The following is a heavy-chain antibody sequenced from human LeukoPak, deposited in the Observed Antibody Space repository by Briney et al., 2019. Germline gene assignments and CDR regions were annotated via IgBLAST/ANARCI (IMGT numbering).Heavy chain of an antibody. V-gene: IGHV3-30*04. D-gene: IGHD6-13*01. CDR3: ARDPDVIAAAGAFDI. CDR2: ISYDGSNK. CDR1: GFTFSSYA. Sequence: GGSLRLSCAASGFTFSSYAMHWVRQAPGKGLEWVAVISYDGSNKYYADSVKGRFTISRDNSKNTLYLQMNSLRAEDTAVYYCARDPDVIAAAGAFDIWGQGTMVTVSS. J-gene: IGHJ3*02.